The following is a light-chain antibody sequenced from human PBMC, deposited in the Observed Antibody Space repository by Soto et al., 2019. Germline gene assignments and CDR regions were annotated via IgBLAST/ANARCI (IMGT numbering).Light chain of an antibody. CDR2: AAS. V-gene: IGKV1-39*01. CDR3: QQAYSFPIT. CDR1: QSISSY. Sequence: DIQMTQSPSSLSASVGDRVTITCRASQSISSYLNWYQQKPGKAPKLLIYAASSLQSGVPSRFSGSGSGTDFTLTTNSLQPEDFATYYCQQAYSFPITFGQGTRLEI. J-gene: IGKJ5*01.